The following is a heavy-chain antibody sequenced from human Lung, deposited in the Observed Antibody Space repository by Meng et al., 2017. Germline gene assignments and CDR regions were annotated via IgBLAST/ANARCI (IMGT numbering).Heavy chain of an antibody. V-gene: IGHV3-23*04. CDR3: AKYSYGLGDYFDN. CDR1: GFSFSSYA. CDR2: LSGGGFTT. Sequence: GELGGCGGVLVRPGGSLILSCGASGFSFSSYAMSWVRRAPGKGLEWLAALSGGGFTTYYADSVKGRFTISRHNSKNTLYLQVNSLRAEDTALYYCAKYSYGLGDYFDNWGQGALVTVSS. J-gene: IGHJ4*02. D-gene: IGHD3-10*01.